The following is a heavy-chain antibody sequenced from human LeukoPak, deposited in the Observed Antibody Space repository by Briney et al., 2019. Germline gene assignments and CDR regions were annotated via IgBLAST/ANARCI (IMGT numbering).Heavy chain of an antibody. CDR3: ATGNDYGDYAPIDAFDI. J-gene: IGHJ3*02. V-gene: IGHV3-30*04. Sequence: GGSLRLSCAASGFTFSSYAMHWVRQAPGKGLEWVAVISYDGSNKHYADSVKGRFTISRDNSKNTLYLQMNSLRAEDTAVYYCATGNDYGDYAPIDAFDIWGQGTMVTVSS. CDR2: ISYDGSNK. D-gene: IGHD4-17*01. CDR1: GFTFSSYA.